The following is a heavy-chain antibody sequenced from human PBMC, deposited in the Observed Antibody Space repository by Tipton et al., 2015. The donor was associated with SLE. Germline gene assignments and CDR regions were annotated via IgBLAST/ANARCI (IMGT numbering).Heavy chain of an antibody. D-gene: IGHD5-18*01. Sequence: SLRLSCAASGFTFSSFAMHWVRQAPGKGLEYVSAISSKGTTYYANSVKGRFTISRDNSKNTLFLQMGSLRAEDMAVYYCASWGYNYGSAYWGQGTQVTFSS. V-gene: IGHV3-64*01. CDR3: ASWGYNYGSAY. CDR2: ISSKGTT. J-gene: IGHJ4*02. CDR1: GFTFSSFA.